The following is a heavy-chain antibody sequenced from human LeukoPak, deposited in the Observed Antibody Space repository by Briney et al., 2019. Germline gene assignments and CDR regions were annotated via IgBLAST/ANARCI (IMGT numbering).Heavy chain of an antibody. CDR3: ARELGVTSDY. D-gene: IGHD3-22*01. V-gene: IGHV3-30*03. J-gene: IGHJ4*02. CDR2: ISYDESNK. CDR1: GFIFSSHG. Sequence: GRSLRLSCAASGFIFSSHGTHWGRQAPGKGLEWVAVISYDESNKYAGSVKGRFTISRDNSKNTLYLQMNSLRAEDTAVYYCARELGVTSDYWGQGTLVTVSS.